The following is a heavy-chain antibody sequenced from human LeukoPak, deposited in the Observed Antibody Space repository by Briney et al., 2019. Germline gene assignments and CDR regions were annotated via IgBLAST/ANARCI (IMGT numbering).Heavy chain of an antibody. V-gene: IGHV4-4*02. CDR1: GGSISSSNW. CDR3: ARRRGSYQRWFDP. CDR2: IYHSGST. Sequence: PSGTLSLTCAVSGGSISSSNWWSWVRQPPGKGLEWIGEIYHSGSTNYNPSLKSRVTISVDTSKNQFSLRLSSVTAADTAVYYCARRRGSYQRWFDPWGQGTLVTVSS. J-gene: IGHJ5*02. D-gene: IGHD1-26*01.